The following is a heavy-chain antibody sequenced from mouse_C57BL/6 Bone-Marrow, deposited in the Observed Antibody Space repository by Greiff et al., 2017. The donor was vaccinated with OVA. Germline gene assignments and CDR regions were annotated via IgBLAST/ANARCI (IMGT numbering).Heavy chain of an antibody. V-gene: IGHV5-6*01. CDR1: GFTFSSYG. Sequence: EVQLQESGGDLVKPGGSLKLSCAASGFTFSSYGMSWVRQTPDKRLEWVATISSGGSYTYYPDSVKGRFTISRDNAKNTLYLQMSSLKSEDTAMYYCARRGSNYRFAYWGQGTLVTVSA. D-gene: IGHD2-5*01. CDR3: ARRGSNYRFAY. CDR2: ISSGGSYT. J-gene: IGHJ3*01.